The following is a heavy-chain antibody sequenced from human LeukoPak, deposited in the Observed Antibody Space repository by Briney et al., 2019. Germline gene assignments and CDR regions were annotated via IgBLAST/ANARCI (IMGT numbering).Heavy chain of an antibody. CDR2: IYYSGST. Sequence: SETLSLTCTVSGGSISSYYWNWLRQPPGKGLEWIGYIYYSGSTNYNPSLKSRVTISVDTSKNQFSLKLSSVTAADTAVYYCARAWLGYGGNAYWYFDLWGRGNLVTVSP. CDR3: ARAWLGYGGNAYWYFDL. D-gene: IGHD4-23*01. V-gene: IGHV4-59*01. J-gene: IGHJ2*01. CDR1: GGSISSYY.